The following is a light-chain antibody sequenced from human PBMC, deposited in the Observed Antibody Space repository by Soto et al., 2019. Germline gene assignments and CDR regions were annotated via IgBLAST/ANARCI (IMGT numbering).Light chain of an antibody. CDR3: CSSAPESTYV. V-gene: IGLV2-23*01. CDR2: KGT. Sequence: QSVLAQPASVSGSPGQSITISCTGTGSGVGAYNSVSXXXXXXXXXXQVIIYKGTQRPSGVSNRFSGSTSGNAASLTISALQTDDEADYFCCSSAPESTYVCGTGTKVTVL. CDR1: GSGVGAYNS. J-gene: IGLJ1*01.